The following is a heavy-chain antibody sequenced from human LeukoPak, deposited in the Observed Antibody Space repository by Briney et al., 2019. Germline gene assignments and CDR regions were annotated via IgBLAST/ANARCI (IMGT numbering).Heavy chain of an antibody. Sequence: PGGSLRLSCAASGFTFSSYAMSWVRQAPGKGLEWVSAISGSGGSTYYADSVKGRFTISRDNSKNTLYLQMNSLRAEDTAVYYCAKVSLSGDYYYYYYGMDVWGQGTTVTVSS. CDR1: GFTFSSYA. CDR2: ISGSGGST. D-gene: IGHD4-17*01. CDR3: AKVSLSGDYYYYYYGMDV. V-gene: IGHV3-23*01. J-gene: IGHJ6*02.